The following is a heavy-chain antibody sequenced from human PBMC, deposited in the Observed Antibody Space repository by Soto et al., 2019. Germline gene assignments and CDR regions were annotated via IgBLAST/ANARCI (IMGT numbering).Heavy chain of an antibody. V-gene: IGHV3-30*18. J-gene: IGHJ5*02. D-gene: IGHD3-22*01. CDR1: GFTFSSYG. CDR3: AKDLPFYYYDSSGYSNWFDP. CDR2: ISYDGSNK. Sequence: SCAASGFTFSSYGMHWVRQAPGKGLEWVAVISYDGSNKYYADSVKGRFTISRDNSKNTLYLQMNSLRAEDTAVYYCAKDLPFYYYDSSGYSNWFDPWGQGTLVTVSS.